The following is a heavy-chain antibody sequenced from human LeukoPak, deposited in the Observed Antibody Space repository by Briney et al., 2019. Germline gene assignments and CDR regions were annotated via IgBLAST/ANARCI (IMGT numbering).Heavy chain of an antibody. Sequence: SETLSLTCAISGASIGSTNWWIWVRQPPGKGLEWIGEMHHSGRTNYNPSLKSRITISVDKSKNQVFLRLNSVAAADTALYYCARAWWGGSYYYHYYYYCMDVWGQGTTVTVSS. V-gene: IGHV4-4*02. CDR3: ARAWWGGSYYYHYYYYCMDV. CDR1: GASIGSTNW. CDR2: MHHSGRT. D-gene: IGHD1-26*01. J-gene: IGHJ6*02.